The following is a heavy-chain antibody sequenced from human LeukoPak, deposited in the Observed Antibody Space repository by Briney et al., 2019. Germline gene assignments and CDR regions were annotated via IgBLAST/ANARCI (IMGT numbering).Heavy chain of an antibody. J-gene: IGHJ4*02. CDR1: GGTFSSYA. CDR2: IVPIFGTA. Sequence: ASVKVSCKASGGTFSSYAISWVRQAPGQGLEWMGGIVPIFGTANYAQKFQGRVTITADESTSTAYMELSSLRSEDTAVYYCARRSGVSYGDYSWDYFDYWGQGTLVTVSS. D-gene: IGHD4-17*01. CDR3: ARRSGVSYGDYSWDYFDY. V-gene: IGHV1-69*13.